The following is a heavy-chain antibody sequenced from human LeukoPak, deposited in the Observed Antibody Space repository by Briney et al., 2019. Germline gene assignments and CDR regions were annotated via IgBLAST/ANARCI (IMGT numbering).Heavy chain of an antibody. J-gene: IGHJ4*02. CDR1: GFTFNNAW. CDR2: IKSKTDGGTT. V-gene: IGHV3-15*01. CDR3: NTDLNLYYSSYICDFDY. Sequence: GGSLRLSCAASGFTFNNAWMSWVRQAPGKGLEWVGLIKSKTDGGTTDYAAPVKGRFTISRDDSKNTLYLQMNSLKTEDTAVYYCNTDLNLYYSSYICDFDYWGQGTLVTVSS. D-gene: IGHD2-2*01.